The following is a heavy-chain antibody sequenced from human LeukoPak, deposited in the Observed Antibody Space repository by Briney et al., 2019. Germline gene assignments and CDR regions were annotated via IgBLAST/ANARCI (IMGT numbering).Heavy chain of an antibody. V-gene: IGHV3-23*01. CDR3: AAQWLVSG. CDR1: GFSFSSYA. J-gene: IGHJ4*02. Sequence: GGSLRLSCAASGFSFSSYAMYWVRQTPGKGLEWVSALSGGSGQTCYADSVKGRFTISRDNSKNTLYLQMNSLTADDTAVYYCAAQWLVSGGGQGTLVTVSS. D-gene: IGHD6-19*01. CDR2: LSGGSGQT.